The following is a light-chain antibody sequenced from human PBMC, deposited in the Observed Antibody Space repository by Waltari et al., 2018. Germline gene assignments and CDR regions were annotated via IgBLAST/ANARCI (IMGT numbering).Light chain of an antibody. J-gene: IGLJ3*02. Sequence: QSVLTQPPSASGTPGQRVTISCSGSSSNIGSNYVYWYQQLPGTAPKLLIYSNNQRPSGVPDRFSGSKSGTSASLAISVLRSEDEADYYCAAWDDSLFWVFGGGTKLTVL. CDR2: SNN. CDR1: SSNIGSNY. V-gene: IGLV1-47*02. CDR3: AAWDDSLFWV.